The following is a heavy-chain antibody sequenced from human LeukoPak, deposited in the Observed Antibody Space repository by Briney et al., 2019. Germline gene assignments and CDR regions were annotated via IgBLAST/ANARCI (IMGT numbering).Heavy chain of an antibody. J-gene: IGHJ4*02. V-gene: IGHV3-9*01. CDR2: ISWNSGSI. Sequence: PGGSLILSCAASGFIFGDYAMHWVRHAPGKGLEWVSGISWNSGSIGYADSVKGRFTISRDNAKNSLYLQTNSLRAEDTALYYCAKDRDYSSSGASVDYWGQGTLVTVSS. D-gene: IGHD6-6*01. CDR3: AKDRDYSSSGASVDY. CDR1: GFIFGDYA.